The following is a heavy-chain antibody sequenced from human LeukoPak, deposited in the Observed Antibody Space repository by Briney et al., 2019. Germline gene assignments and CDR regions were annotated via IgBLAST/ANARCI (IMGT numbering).Heavy chain of an antibody. D-gene: IGHD6-13*01. J-gene: IGHJ6*03. Sequence: GASVKVSCKASGYTFTSYAMNWVRQAPGQGLEWMGWISTNTGNPTYAQGFTGRFVFSLDTSVSTAYLQISSLKAEDTAVYYCARTISSQRLYYYYYYMDVWGKGTTVTVSS. CDR2: ISTNTGNP. CDR1: GYTFTSYA. V-gene: IGHV7-4-1*02. CDR3: ARTISSQRLYYYYYYMDV.